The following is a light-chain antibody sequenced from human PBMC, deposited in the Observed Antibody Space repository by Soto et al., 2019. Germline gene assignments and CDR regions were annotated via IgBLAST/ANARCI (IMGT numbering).Light chain of an antibody. V-gene: IGLV2-8*01. CDR3: CSYAGSYSYA. Sequence: QSVLTQPPSASGSPGQSVTISCTGTSSDVGGYKSVSWYQQYPGKAPKLMIYEVSERPSGVPDRFSGSKSGNTASLTVSGLQTEDEADYYCCSYAGSYSYAFATGTKVTVL. J-gene: IGLJ1*01. CDR1: SSDVGGYKS. CDR2: EVS.